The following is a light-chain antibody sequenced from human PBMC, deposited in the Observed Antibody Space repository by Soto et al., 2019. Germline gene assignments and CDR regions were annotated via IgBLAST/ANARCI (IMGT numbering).Light chain of an antibody. CDR1: QSVSSN. CDR2: GAS. J-gene: IGKJ4*01. CDR3: QQYNNWHPLT. V-gene: IGKV3-15*01. Sequence: EIVMTQSPATLSVSPGERATLSCRASQSVSSNLAWYQQKPGQAPRLLIYGASTRATGIPARFSGSGSGTEFTLTISSRQSADFAVYYCQQYNNWHPLTFGGGTKVEIK.